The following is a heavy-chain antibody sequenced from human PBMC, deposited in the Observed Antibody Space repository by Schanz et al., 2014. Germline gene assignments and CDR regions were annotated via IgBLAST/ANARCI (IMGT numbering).Heavy chain of an antibody. CDR2: ISGGGGTR. CDR3: AKDSCSSTTCYGYGMDV. V-gene: IGHV3-23*01. Sequence: EVQLLESGGGLVQPGGSLRLSCAASGFTFRDYYMSWIRQGPGKGLEWVSGISGGGGTRNYADSVKGRFTVFRDNSKRTLYLEINDPRAEDTAVYYCAKDSCSSTTCYGYGMDVWGQGSTVTVSS. CDR1: GFTFRDYY. D-gene: IGHD2-2*01. J-gene: IGHJ6*02.